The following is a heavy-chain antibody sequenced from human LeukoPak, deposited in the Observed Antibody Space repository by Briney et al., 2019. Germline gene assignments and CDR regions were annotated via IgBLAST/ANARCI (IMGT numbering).Heavy chain of an antibody. V-gene: IGHV3-23*01. CDR2: ITDSGGST. J-gene: IGHJ4*02. CDR1: GFTFSSYS. D-gene: IGHD2-2*01. CDR3: AKGFYQLLPFDS. Sequence: PGGSLRLSCAASGFTFSSYSMNWVRQAPGKGLEWVSGITDSGGSTFYAGSVKGRFTISRDNSKNTVSLQMNSLRAEDTAFYYCAKGFYQLLPFDSWGQGTLVTVSS.